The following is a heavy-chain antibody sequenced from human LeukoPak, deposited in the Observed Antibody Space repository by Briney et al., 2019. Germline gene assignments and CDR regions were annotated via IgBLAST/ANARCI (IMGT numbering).Heavy chain of an antibody. V-gene: IGHV4-30-4*01. Sequence: SETLSLTCTVSGVSISSGDYHWNWIRQPPGRGLEWIGYISYSGNTYYNPSLKSRLTISLDTSRSQISLRLSSVTAADTAVYYCAREKVPENNYYYGMDVWGQGTTVTVSS. CDR1: GVSISSGDYH. CDR2: ISYSGNT. CDR3: AREKVPENNYYYGMDV. J-gene: IGHJ6*02. D-gene: IGHD2-2*01.